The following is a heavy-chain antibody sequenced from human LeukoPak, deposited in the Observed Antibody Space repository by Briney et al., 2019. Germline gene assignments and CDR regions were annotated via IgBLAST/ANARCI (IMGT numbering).Heavy chain of an antibody. CDR2: IYSGGST. J-gene: IGHJ3*02. CDR3: ASYRYGSSFAFGI. CDR1: GFTVSTNY. Sequence: PGGSLRLSCGASGFTVSTNYMSWVRQAPGKGLEWVSIIYSGGSTYYADSVKGRFTISRDNSKNTLYLQMNSLRAEDTAVYYCASYRYGSSFAFGIWGQGTMVTVSS. D-gene: IGHD6-6*01. V-gene: IGHV3-66*01.